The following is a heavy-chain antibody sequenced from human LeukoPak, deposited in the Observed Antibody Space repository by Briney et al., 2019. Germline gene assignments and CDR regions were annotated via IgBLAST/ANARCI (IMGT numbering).Heavy chain of an antibody. Sequence: SETLSLTCTVSGGSISTYFWTWIRQPPGKGLEWIGYIYHSGSTNYNPSLKSRVTISVDTSKNQFSLKLSSVTAADTAVYYCARRLGRKFGERFYYYHYMDVWGKGTTVTISS. J-gene: IGHJ6*03. V-gene: IGHV4-59*12. CDR3: ARRLGRKFGERFYYYHYMDV. D-gene: IGHD3-10*01. CDR1: GGSISTYF. CDR2: IYHSGST.